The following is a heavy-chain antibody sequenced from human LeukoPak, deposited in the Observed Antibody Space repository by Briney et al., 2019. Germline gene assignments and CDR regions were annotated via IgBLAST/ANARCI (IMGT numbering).Heavy chain of an antibody. CDR3: ARGLDCGGDCYSS. CDR2: MNPNSGNT. D-gene: IGHD2-21*01. Sequence: ASVKVSCKASGYTFTSYDINWVRQATGQGLEWMGWMNPNSGNTGYAQKFQGRVTITRNTSISTAYMELSSLRSEDTAVYYCARGLDCGGDCYSSWDQGTLVTVSS. J-gene: IGHJ4*02. V-gene: IGHV1-8*03. CDR1: GYTFTSYD.